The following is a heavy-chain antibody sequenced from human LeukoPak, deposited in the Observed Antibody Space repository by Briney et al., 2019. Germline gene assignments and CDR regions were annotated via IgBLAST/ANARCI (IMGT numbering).Heavy chain of an antibody. J-gene: IGHJ6*03. Sequence: GGSLRLSCAASAFTFSSYGMHWVRQAPGKGLEWVAYVQYDRTNEQYAHSVKGRFRISRDNSNNILYLQMNSLRTEDTAVYYCAKDRCSNGIGCYYYYMEVWGKGTTVTISS. CDR3: AKDRCSNGIGCYYYYMEV. CDR1: AFTFSSYG. V-gene: IGHV3-30*02. D-gene: IGHD2-8*01. CDR2: VQYDRTNE.